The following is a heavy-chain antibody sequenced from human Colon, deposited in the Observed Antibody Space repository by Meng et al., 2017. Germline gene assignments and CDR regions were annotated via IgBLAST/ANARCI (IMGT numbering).Heavy chain of an antibody. CDR1: GNTFTSNT. V-gene: IGHV1-3*01. D-gene: IGHD1-14*01. Sequence: QVHLVQSGVEVKKPGASVKLSCKASGNTFTSNTIHWVRQAPGQRPEWMGWINAGSGNTKYSLKFQNRVTLTRDTSASTAYLEVKSLTSRDTAVYYCVRDPTGGSFHYFDSWGQGALVTVSS. CDR3: VRDPTGGSFHYFDS. J-gene: IGHJ4*02. CDR2: INAGSGNT.